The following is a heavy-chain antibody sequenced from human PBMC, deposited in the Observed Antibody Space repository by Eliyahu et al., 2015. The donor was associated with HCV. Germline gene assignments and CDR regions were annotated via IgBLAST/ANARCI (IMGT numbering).Heavy chain of an antibody. V-gene: IGHV1-18*01. J-gene: IGHJ6*02. Sequence: QVQLVQSGAEVKKPGASVKVSCKASGYTFTSYGISWVRQAPGQGLEWMGWISAYNGNTNYAQKLQGRVTMTTDTSTSTAYMELRSLRSDDTAVYYCARDRFCSSTSCYADYYYYYGMDVWGQGTTVTVSS. D-gene: IGHD2-2*01. CDR3: ARDRFCSSTSCYADYYYYYGMDV. CDR1: GYTFTSYG. CDR2: ISAYNGNT.